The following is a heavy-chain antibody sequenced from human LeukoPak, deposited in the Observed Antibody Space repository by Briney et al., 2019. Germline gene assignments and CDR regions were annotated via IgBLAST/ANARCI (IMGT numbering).Heavy chain of an antibody. CDR1: GGSISSYY. Sequence: PSEILSLTCTVSGGSISSYYWSWIRQPPGRGLEWIGYIYYSGSTNYNPSLKSRVTISVDTSKNQFSLRLSSVTAADTAVYYCARYRNIVGATFRFFDLWGRGTLVTVSS. CDR2: IYYSGST. J-gene: IGHJ2*01. CDR3: ARYRNIVGATFRFFDL. D-gene: IGHD1-26*01. V-gene: IGHV4-59*01.